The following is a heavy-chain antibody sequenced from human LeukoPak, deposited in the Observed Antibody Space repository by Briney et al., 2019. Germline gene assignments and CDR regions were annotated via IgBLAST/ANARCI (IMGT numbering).Heavy chain of an antibody. CDR2: INHSGST. D-gene: IGHD3-9*01. CDR3: ARGPGLHYDILTGYSSTGGDY. CDR1: GGSFSGYY. V-gene: IGHV4-34*01. Sequence: TSETLSLTCAVYGGSFSGYYWSWIRQPAGKGLEWIGEINHSGSTNYNPSLKSRVTISVDTSKNQFSLKLSSVTAADTAVYYCARGPGLHYDILTGYSSTGGDYWGQGTLVTVSS. J-gene: IGHJ4*02.